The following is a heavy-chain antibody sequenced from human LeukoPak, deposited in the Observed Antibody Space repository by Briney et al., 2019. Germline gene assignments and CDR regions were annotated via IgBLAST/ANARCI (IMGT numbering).Heavy chain of an antibody. CDR3: ARDGGSVGSFEY. CDR2: IKQDGSEK. V-gene: IGHV3-7*01. CDR1: GFIFSSYW. D-gene: IGHD2-15*01. J-gene: IGHJ4*02. Sequence: GGSLRLSCAASGFIFSSYWMSWVRQAPGKGLEWVANIKQDGSEKHYVDSVKGRFTISRDNAKNSLYLQMNSLRGEDTAVYYCARDGGSVGSFEYWGQGTLVTVSS.